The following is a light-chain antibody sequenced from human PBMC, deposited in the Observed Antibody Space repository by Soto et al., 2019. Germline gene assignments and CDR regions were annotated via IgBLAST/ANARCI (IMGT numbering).Light chain of an antibody. CDR3: EQYSYWPPIT. V-gene: IGKV3-15*01. CDR2: DAS. J-gene: IGKJ5*01. CDR1: QVVTTN. Sequence: EIVMTQSPATLSLSPGGRATLSCRASQVVTTNLAWYQHKPGQAPRLLIYDASTRAAGVPARFSGSGCGTHFTLTISSMQSEDFAVDGYEQYSYWPPITFGRGTRVEIK.